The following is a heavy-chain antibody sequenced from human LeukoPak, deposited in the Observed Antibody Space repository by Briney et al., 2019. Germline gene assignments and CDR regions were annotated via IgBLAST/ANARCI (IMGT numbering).Heavy chain of an antibody. CDR2: INPSGGST. CDR3: ARSHPSWSYDSGSFFNY. V-gene: IGHV1-46*01. Sequence: GASVKVSCKASGGSFRDYCISWVRQAPGQGLEWMGIINPSGGSTSYAQKFQGRVTMTRDMSTSTVYMELSSLRSEDTAVYFCARSHPSWSYDSGSFFNYWGQGTLVTVSS. D-gene: IGHD3-10*01. J-gene: IGHJ4*02. CDR1: GGSFRDYC.